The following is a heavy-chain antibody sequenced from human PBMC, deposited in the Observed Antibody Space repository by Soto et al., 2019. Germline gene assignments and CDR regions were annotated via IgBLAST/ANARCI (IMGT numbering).Heavy chain of an antibody. V-gene: IGHV3-23*01. CDR2: ISGSGQTT. CDR3: AKDGQFYDVLTGYSPRLDY. D-gene: IGHD3-9*01. CDR1: GFPFRRYT. J-gene: IGHJ4*02. Sequence: GSLRLSCAASGFPFRRYTMTWVRQAPWKGLEWVSAISGSGQTTYYADSVKGRFTISRDNSKNTVFLEMNTLRAEDTAIYYCAKDGQFYDVLTGYSPRLDYWGQGTLVTVSS.